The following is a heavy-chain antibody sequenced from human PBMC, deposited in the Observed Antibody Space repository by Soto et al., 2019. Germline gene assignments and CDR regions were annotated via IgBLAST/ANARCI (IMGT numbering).Heavy chain of an antibody. J-gene: IGHJ3*02. CDR1: GFTFSSYG. CDR3: ATDFAWLLDAGDAFDI. Sequence: QVQLVESGGGVVQPGRSLRLSCAASGFTFSSYGMHWVRQAPGKGLEWVAVISYDGSNKYYADSVKGRFTISRDNSKNTLYLQMNSLRAEDTAVYYCATDFAWLLDAGDAFDIWGQGTMVTVSS. CDR2: ISYDGSNK. V-gene: IGHV3-30*03. D-gene: IGHD3-9*01.